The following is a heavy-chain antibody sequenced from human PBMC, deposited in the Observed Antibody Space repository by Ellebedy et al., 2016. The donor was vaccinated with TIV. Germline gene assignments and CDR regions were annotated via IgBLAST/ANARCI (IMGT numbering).Heavy chain of an antibody. V-gene: IGHV1-2*02. CDR3: ARDYYGRDILTGCVLY. Sequence: ASVKVSCXASGYTFTGYYMHWVRQAPGQGLEWMGWINPNSGGTNYAQKFQGRVTMTRDTSISTAYMELSRLRSDDTAVYYCARDYYGRDILTGCVLYWGQGTLVTVSS. D-gene: IGHD3-9*01. J-gene: IGHJ4*02. CDR2: INPNSGGT. CDR1: GYTFTGYY.